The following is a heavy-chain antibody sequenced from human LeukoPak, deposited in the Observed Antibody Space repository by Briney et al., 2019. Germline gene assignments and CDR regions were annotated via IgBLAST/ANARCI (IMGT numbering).Heavy chain of an antibody. Sequence: SETLSLTCTVSGGSISSYYWSWIRQPPGKGLEWIGYIYYSGSTNYNPSLKGRVTISVDMSKNQISLKLTTVTAADTAVYYCARGGRGAAAAEDNWGQGTLVTVSS. D-gene: IGHD6-13*01. CDR3: ARGGRGAAAAEDN. CDR2: IYYSGST. J-gene: IGHJ4*02. CDR1: GGSISSYY. V-gene: IGHV4-59*01.